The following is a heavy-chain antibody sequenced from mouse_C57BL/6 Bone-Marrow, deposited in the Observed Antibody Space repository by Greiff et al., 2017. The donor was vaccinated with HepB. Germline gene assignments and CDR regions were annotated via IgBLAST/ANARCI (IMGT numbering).Heavy chain of an antibody. Sequence: EVQLVESGGDLVKPGGSLKLSCAASGFTFSSYGMSWVRQTPDKRLEWVATISSGGSYTYYPDSVKGRFTISRDNAKNTRYLQMSSLKSEDTAMYYCARHDPYYYAMDYWGQGTSVTVSS. CDR2: ISSGGSYT. J-gene: IGHJ4*01. CDR3: ARHDPYYYAMDY. V-gene: IGHV5-6*01. CDR1: GFTFSSYG.